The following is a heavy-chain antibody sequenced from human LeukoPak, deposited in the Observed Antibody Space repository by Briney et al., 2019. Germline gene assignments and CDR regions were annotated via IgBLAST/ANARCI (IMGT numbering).Heavy chain of an antibody. Sequence: LTCWNCVVKVNSDNAAGHWIMKTKSRGLEWLGRTYYRSKWYNDYSVSEKSRITINPDTSKNPFSLQLNPVTPGDTAVYYCARGSSSGWLLTNWFDPWGQGTLVTVSS. CDR3: ARGSSSGWLLTNWFDP. J-gene: IGHJ5*02. V-gene: IGHV6-1*01. CDR1: VVKVNSDNAA. CDR2: TYYRSKWYN. D-gene: IGHD3-22*01.